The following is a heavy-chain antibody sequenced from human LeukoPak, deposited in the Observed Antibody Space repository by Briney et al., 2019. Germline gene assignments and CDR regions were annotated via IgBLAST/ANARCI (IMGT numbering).Heavy chain of an antibody. V-gene: IGHV3-23*01. D-gene: IGHD3-9*01. CDR2: ISGSGGST. CDR3: AKAGPPAYYDILTGYYTGSYYYYYYMDV. J-gene: IGHJ6*03. Sequence: PGGSLRLSCAASGFTFSSYAMSWVRQAPGKGLVWVSAISGSGGSTYYADSVKGRFTISRDNSKNTLHLQMNSLRAEDTAVYYCAKAGPPAYYDILTGYYTGSYYYYYYMDVWGKGTTVTVSS. CDR1: GFTFSSYA.